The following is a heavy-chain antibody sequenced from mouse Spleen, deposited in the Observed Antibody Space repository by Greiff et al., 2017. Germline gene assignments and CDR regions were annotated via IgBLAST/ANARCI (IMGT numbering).Heavy chain of an antibody. D-gene: IGHD1-1*01. CDR3: ARHPYYYGSSYRYFDV. CDR2: ISNGGGST. V-gene: IGHV5-12*02. CDR1: GFTFSDYY. Sequence: EVMLVESGGGLVQPGGSLKLSCATSGFTFSDYYMYWVRQTPEKRLEWVAYISNGGGSTYYPDTVKGRFTISRDNAKNTLYLQMSRLKSEDTAMYYCARHPYYYGSSYRYFDVWGAGTTVTVSS. J-gene: IGHJ1*01.